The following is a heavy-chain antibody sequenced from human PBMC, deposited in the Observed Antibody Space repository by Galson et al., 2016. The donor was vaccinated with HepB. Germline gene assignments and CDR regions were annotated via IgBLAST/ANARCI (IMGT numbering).Heavy chain of an antibody. J-gene: IGHJ3*02. V-gene: IGHV3-30-3*01. CDR3: ARNRGYSGYDAFDI. Sequence: SLRLSCAASGFSLSSYGMQWVRQAPGKGLEWVAVLMHVGGEKDYGDSVKGRFTISRDDSKNTLHLQMNSLRGDDTAVYYCARNRGYSGYDAFDIWGQGTMVTVSS. D-gene: IGHD5-12*01. CDR2: LMHVGGEK. CDR1: GFSLSSYG.